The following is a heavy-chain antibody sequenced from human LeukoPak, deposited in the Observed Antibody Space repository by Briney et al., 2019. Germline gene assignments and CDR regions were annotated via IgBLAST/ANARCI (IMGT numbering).Heavy chain of an antibody. D-gene: IGHD1-26*01. CDR2: INSDGSST. V-gene: IGHV3-74*01. J-gene: IGHJ4*02. CDR3: ARDFLSGSCDY. CDR1: GFTFSSYW. Sequence: GGSLRLSCAFSGFTFSSYWMHWVRQASGKGLVGVSRINSDGSSTIYADSVKGRYTISRDNTKNTLYLQMNSLRDEDTAVYYCARDFLSGSCDYWGQGTLVTVSS.